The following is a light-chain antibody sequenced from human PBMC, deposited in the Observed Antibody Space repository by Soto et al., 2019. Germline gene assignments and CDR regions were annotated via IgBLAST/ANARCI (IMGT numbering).Light chain of an antibody. J-gene: IGKJ3*01. CDR3: QNRTNCLRFP. CDR2: DAS. CDR1: QSVSSY. Sequence: EIVLTQSPATLSLSPGERATLSCRASQSVSSYLAWYQQKPGQAPRLLIYDASNRATGIPARFSGSGSGTASPLPTSALGPEDFAVYSCQNRTNCLRFPSGPGPKWISN. V-gene: IGKV3-11*01.